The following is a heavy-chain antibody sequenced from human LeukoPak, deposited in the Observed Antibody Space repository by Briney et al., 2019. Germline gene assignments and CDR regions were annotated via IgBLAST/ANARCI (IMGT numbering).Heavy chain of an antibody. CDR1: GFTFSSYG. V-gene: IGHV3-30*18. CDR3: AKSTTVTQRGYFDY. J-gene: IGHJ4*02. D-gene: IGHD4-17*01. Sequence: GRSLRLSCAASGFTFSSYGMHWVRQAPAKGLEWVAIISYDGSNKYYADSVKGRFTISRDSSKNTLYLQTNSLRAEDTAVYYCAKSTTVTQRGYFDYWGQGTLVTVSS. CDR2: ISYDGSNK.